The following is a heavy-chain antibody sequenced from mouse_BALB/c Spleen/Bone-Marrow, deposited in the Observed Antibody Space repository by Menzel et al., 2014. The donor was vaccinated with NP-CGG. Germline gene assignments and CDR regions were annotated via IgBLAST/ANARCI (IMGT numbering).Heavy chain of an antibody. D-gene: IGHD1-1*01. V-gene: IGHV4-1*02. CDR2: INPDSSTI. J-gene: IGHJ3*01. Sequence: EVQLVESGGGLVQPGGSLKLSCAASGFDFSRYWMSWVRQAPGKGLEWIGEINPDSSTINYTPSLKDKFIISRDNAKNTLYLQMSIVRSEDTALYYCARLSYYGRFAYWGQGTLVTVSA. CDR3: ARLSYYGRFAY. CDR1: GFDFSRYW.